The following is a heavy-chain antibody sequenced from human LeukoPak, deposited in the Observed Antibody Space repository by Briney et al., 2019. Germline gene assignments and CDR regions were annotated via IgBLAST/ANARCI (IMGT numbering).Heavy chain of an antibody. J-gene: IGHJ4*02. Sequence: PGGSLRLSCAASGFTFRSYVMSWVRQAPGKGLEWVSAITGSGGSTYYADSVRGRFTISRDNSKNTLYLQMNSLRAEDTAVYYCAREAVAVFDYWGQGTLVTVSS. CDR1: GFTFRSYV. D-gene: IGHD6-19*01. CDR3: AREAVAVFDY. CDR2: ITGSGGST. V-gene: IGHV3-23*01.